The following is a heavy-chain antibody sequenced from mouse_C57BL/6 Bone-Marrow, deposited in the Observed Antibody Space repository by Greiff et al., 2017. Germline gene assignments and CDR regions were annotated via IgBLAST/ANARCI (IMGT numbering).Heavy chain of an antibody. D-gene: IGHD1-1*01. V-gene: IGHV5-6*01. Sequence: EVQGVESGGDLVKPGGSLKLSCAASGFTFSSYGMSWVRQTPDKRLEWVATISSGGSYTYYPDSVKGRFTISRDNAKNTLYLQMSSLKSEDTAMYYCARHGRYGSSPPCAYWGQGTLVTVSA. CDR2: ISSGGSYT. CDR1: GFTFSSYG. J-gene: IGHJ3*01. CDR3: ARHGRYGSSPPCAY.